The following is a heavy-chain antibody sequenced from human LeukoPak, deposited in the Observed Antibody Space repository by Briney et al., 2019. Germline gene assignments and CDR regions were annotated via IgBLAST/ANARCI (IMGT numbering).Heavy chain of an antibody. V-gene: IGHV3-21*01. J-gene: IGHJ4*02. Sequence: PGGSLRRSCAASGFTFSSYSMTWVRQAPGKGLEWVSSISTDSIYIYYADSVKGRFTISRDNAKNSLYLQMNSLRAEDTAVYYCVRTRDNYDGSALDYWGQGTLVTVSS. CDR3: VRTRDNYDGSALDY. CDR1: GFTFSSYS. CDR2: ISTDSIYI. D-gene: IGHD3-22*01.